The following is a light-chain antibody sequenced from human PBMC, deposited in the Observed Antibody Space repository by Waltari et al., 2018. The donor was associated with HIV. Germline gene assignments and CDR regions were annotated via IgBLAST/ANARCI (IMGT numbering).Light chain of an antibody. CDR2: AAS. Sequence: DIQMTQSPSSLSAFVGDRVTTTRRAGQDIDWRLTWYQQTPGKAAKSLIYAASSLQSWVPSRFSCSGSGTDFTLTITSLQPEDFATYYCQQAHAFPLTFGGGTKVEI. J-gene: IGKJ4*01. V-gene: IGKV1-12*01. CDR3: QQAHAFPLT. CDR1: QDIDWR.